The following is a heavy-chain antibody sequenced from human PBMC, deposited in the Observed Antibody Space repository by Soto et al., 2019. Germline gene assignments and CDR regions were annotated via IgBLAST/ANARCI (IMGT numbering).Heavy chain of an antibody. Sequence: PGGSLRLSCAASGFTFSSYAMHWVRQAPGKGLEWVAVISYDGSNKYYADTVKGRFTISRDNSKNTLYLKMNSLRAEDPAVYYCARAYEGDYFDYWGQGT. V-gene: IGHV3-30-3*01. D-gene: IGHD3-16*01. CDR3: ARAYEGDYFDY. CDR2: ISYDGSNK. J-gene: IGHJ4*02. CDR1: GFTFSSYA.